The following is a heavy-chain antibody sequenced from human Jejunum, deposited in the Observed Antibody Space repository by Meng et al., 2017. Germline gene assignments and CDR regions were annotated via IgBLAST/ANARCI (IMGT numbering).Heavy chain of an antibody. J-gene: IGHJ4*02. V-gene: IGHV1-18*01. CDR1: RYTFTSYG. CDR2: ISAYNSNT. D-gene: IGHD2-21*02. CDR3: ARQYCGGDCYSREFDY. Sequence: ASAKASCKTSRYTFTSYGINWVRQAPGQRLEWMGWISAYNSNTNHAQKLQGRLTMTTDTSTSTAYMEVRSLRSDDTAVYYCARQYCGGDCYSREFDYWGQGTPVT.